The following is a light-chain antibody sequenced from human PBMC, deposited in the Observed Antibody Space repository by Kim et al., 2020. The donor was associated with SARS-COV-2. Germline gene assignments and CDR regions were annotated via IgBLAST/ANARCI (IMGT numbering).Light chain of an antibody. CDR3: CSYAGSYTHYV. J-gene: IGLJ1*01. Sequence: QSAPTQARLVSGSPGQSVTISCTGTSSDVGGYNYVSWYQQHPGKAPKLMIYDVSKRPSGVPDRFSGSKSGNTASLTISGLQAEDEADYYCCSYAGSYTHYVFGTGTKVTVL. V-gene: IGLV2-11*01. CDR2: DVS. CDR1: SSDVGGYNY.